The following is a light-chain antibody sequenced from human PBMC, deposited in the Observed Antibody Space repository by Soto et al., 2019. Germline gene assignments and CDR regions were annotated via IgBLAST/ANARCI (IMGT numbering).Light chain of an antibody. CDR1: QDISSW. Sequence: DIQMTQSPSSVSASVGDRVTITCRASQDISSWLAWYQQKPGKAPKLLIYAASSLQSGVPSRFSGSGSGTDSTLTISSLQSEDFATYYYHQANSIPLTFGGGTKVEI. CDR3: HQANSIPLT. V-gene: IGKV1D-12*01. CDR2: AAS. J-gene: IGKJ4*01.